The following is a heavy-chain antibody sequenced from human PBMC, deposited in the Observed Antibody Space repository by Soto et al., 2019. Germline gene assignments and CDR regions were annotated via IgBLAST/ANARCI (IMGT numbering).Heavy chain of an antibody. CDR3: AKLVSGYCSGNTCDDY. CDR1: GFTFSYG. V-gene: IGHV3-30*18. Sequence: VQLLESGGGLIQPGGSLRLSCAASGFTFSYGIHWLRQAPGKGLEWVAYISYDSPNKFYGYSVKGRFTISRDNSKDTEFLKMNSLRAEDTAVYYCAKLVSGYCSGNTCDDYWGQGTLVAVSS. J-gene: IGHJ4*02. CDR2: ISYDSPNK. D-gene: IGHD2-15*01.